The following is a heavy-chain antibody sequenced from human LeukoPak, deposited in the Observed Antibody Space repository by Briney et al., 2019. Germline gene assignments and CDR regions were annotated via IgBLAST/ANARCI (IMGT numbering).Heavy chain of an antibody. CDR3: ARQTWLGGTNYYMDV. J-gene: IGHJ6*03. D-gene: IGHD1-26*01. CDR1: GGSISSSSYY. V-gene: IGHV4-39*01. CDR2: IYYSGST. Sequence: SETLSLTCTVSGGSISSSSYYWGWIRQPPGKGLEWIGSIYYSGSTYYNPSLKGRVTISVDTSKNQFSLKLSSVTAADTAVYYCARQTWLGGTNYYMDVWGKGTTVTISS.